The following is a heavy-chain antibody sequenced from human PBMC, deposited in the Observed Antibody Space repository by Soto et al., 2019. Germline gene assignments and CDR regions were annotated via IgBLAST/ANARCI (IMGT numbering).Heavy chain of an antibody. CDR2: IGTAGDT. CDR3: ARGAQGFDY. V-gene: IGHV3-13*04. Sequence: EVQLVESGGGLVQPGGSLRLSCAASGFTFSNYDMHWVRQATGKGLEWVSGIGTAGDTYYLGSAKGRFTMSRENAKNSVYLQMNSLSVGDTAVYYCARGAQGFDYWGQGTLVTVSS. J-gene: IGHJ4*02. CDR1: GFTFSNYD.